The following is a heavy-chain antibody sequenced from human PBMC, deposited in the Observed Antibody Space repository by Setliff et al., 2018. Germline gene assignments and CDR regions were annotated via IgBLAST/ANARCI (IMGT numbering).Heavy chain of an antibody. D-gene: IGHD3-9*01. CDR2: ISGSGGST. CDR3: AKDRRSRYFDWLQGYYYYGMDV. V-gene: IGHV3-23*01. Sequence: GSLRLSCAASGFTFSSYAMSWVRQAPGKGLEWVSAISGSGGSTYYADSVKGRFTISRDNSKNTLYLQMNSLRAEDTAVYYCAKDRRSRYFDWLQGYYYYGMDVWGQGTTVTVSS. CDR1: GFTFSSYA. J-gene: IGHJ6*02.